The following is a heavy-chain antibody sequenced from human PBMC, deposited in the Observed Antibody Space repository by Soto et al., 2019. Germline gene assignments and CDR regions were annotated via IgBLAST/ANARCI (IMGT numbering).Heavy chain of an antibody. Sequence: SAPLSLTCPVPGGSNSSSIYYWGWIRQPPGKGLESIGYIYYSGSTYYNPSLNSRVTIPVDTSKNQFSLELSSVTAADTAVYYCARSREFDYWSQGALVT. V-gene: IGHV4-30-4*08. CDR3: ARSREFDY. J-gene: IGHJ4*02. CDR2: IYYSGST. CDR1: GGSNSSSIYY.